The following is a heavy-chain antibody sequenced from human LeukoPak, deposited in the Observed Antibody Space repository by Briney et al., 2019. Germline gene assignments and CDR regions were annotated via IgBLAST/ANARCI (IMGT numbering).Heavy chain of an antibody. CDR2: IYYGGTT. CDR1: GGSISSSSYY. D-gene: IGHD3-22*01. CDR3: ARVTFGSGLN. J-gene: IGHJ4*02. Sequence: SETLSLTCTVSGGSISSSSYYWGWIRQPPGKGLEWIGSIYYGGTTYYNPSLKSRVTISTDTSKNHFSLQLTSVTAADTAVYYCARVTFGSGLNWGQGTLVTVSA. V-gene: IGHV4-39*07.